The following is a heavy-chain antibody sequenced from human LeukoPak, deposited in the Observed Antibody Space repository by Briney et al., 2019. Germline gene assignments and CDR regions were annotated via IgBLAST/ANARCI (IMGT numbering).Heavy chain of an antibody. D-gene: IGHD2-2*02. J-gene: IGHJ4*02. CDR2: NYHSGST. CDR1: GYSISSGYY. Sequence: PSETLSLTWAVSGYSISSGYYWGWIRQPPGKGLEWIGSNYHSGSTYYNPSLKSRVTISVDTSKNQFSLKLSSVTAADTAVYYCARYIVVVPAAIPYYFDYWGQGTLVTVSS. CDR3: ARYIVVVPAAIPYYFDY. V-gene: IGHV4-38-2*01.